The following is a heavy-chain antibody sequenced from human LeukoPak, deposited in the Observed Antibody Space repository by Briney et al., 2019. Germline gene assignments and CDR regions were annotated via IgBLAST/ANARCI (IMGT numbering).Heavy chain of an antibody. Sequence: PGGSLRLSCQFSGFTFSSYGMHWVRQAPGKGLEWVAVIWYDGSNKYYADSVKGRFTISRDNSKNTLYLQMNSLRAEGTAVYYCASDNSGYDSPSGYWGQGTLVTVSS. D-gene: IGHD5-12*01. J-gene: IGHJ4*02. CDR2: IWYDGSNK. V-gene: IGHV3-33*08. CDR3: ASDNSGYDSPSGY. CDR1: GFTFSSYG.